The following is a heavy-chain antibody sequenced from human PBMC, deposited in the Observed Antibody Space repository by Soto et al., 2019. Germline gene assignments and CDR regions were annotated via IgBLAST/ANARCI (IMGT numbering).Heavy chain of an antibody. CDR2: IIPIFGTA. V-gene: IGHV1-69*01. CDR1: GGTFSSYA. J-gene: IGHJ4*02. Sequence: QVQLVQSGAEVKKPGSSVKVSCKASGGTFSSYAISWVRQAPGQGLECMGGIIPIFGTANYAQKFQGRVTITADESTSTAYMELSSLRSEDTAVYYCARALLGYCSSTSCYTFDYWGQGTLVTVSS. CDR3: ARALLGYCSSTSCYTFDY. D-gene: IGHD2-2*02.